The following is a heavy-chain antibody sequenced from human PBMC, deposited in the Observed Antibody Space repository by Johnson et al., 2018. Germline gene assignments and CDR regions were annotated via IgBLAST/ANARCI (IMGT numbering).Heavy chain of an antibody. Sequence: QVQLVQSGGGVVQPGRSLRLSCAASGFIFNDYAIHWVRQAPGTGPQWVAVLSYAGNNENYADSVKGGFTISRDNSKNRLYLQMSSLRAEETAVYYCARDYQRGYTWRDTDYMDVWGKGTTVTVS. CDR2: LSYAGNNE. V-gene: IGHV3-30*03. J-gene: IGHJ6*03. D-gene: IGHD1-1*01. CDR3: ARDYQRGYTWRDTDYMDV. CDR1: GFIFNDYA.